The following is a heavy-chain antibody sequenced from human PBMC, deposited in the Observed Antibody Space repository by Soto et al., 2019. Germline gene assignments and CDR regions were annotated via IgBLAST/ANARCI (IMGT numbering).Heavy chain of an antibody. CDR3: ARRVDFWSGYYPHYYYYYGMDV. D-gene: IGHD3-3*01. V-gene: IGHV4-39*01. CDR1: GVSISSSSYY. J-gene: IGHJ6*02. Sequence: PXETLSLTCTVSGVSISSSSYYWGWIRQPPGKGLEWIGSIYYSGSTYYNPSLKSRVTISVDTSKNQFSLKLSSVTAAVTAVYYCARRVDFWSGYYPHYYYYYGMDVWGQGTTVTVSS. CDR2: IYYSGST.